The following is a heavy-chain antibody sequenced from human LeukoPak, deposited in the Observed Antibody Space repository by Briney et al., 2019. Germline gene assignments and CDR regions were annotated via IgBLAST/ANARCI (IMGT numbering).Heavy chain of an antibody. CDR3: ARGRPESPFDP. J-gene: IGHJ5*02. CDR1: GYTFTSYG. CDR2: ISAYNGNT. V-gene: IGHV1-18*01. D-gene: IGHD1-1*01. Sequence: GASVKVFCKASGYTFTSYGISWVRQAPGKGLEWMGWISAYNGNTNYAQKLQGRVTMTTETSTSTAYMELSSLRSDDTAIYYCARGRPESPFDPWGQGTLVTVCS.